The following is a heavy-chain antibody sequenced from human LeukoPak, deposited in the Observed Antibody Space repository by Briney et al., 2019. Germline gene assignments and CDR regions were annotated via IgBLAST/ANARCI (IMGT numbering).Heavy chain of an antibody. J-gene: IGHJ3*02. V-gene: IGHV3-21*01. D-gene: IGHD3-9*01. CDR2: ISSSSSYI. CDR3: AGVLRYFDWLFPAHAFDI. CDR1: GFSLSRFF. Sequence: GSLRLFCEASGFSLSRFFMSWVRQAPGKGLEGVSSISSSSSYIYYADSVKGRFTISRDNAKNSLYLQMNSLRAEDTAVYYCAGVLRYFDWLFPAHAFDIWGQGTMVTVSS.